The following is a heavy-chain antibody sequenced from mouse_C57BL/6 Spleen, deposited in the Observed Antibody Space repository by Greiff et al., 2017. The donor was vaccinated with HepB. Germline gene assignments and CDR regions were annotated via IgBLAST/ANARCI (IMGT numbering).Heavy chain of an antibody. V-gene: IGHV1-50*01. D-gene: IGHD1-1*01. CDR3: ARSTTVVDSYWYFDV. CDR1: GYTFTSYW. J-gene: IGHJ1*03. CDR2: IDPSDSYT. Sequence: VQLQQPGAELVKPGASVKLSCKASGYTFTSYWMQWVKQRPGQGLEWIGEIDPSDSYTNYNQKFKGKATLTVDTSSSTAYMQLSSLTSEDSAVYYCARSTTVVDSYWYFDVWGTGTTVTVSS.